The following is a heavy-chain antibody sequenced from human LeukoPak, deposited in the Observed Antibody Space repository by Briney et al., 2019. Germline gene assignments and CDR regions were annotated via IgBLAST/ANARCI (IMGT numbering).Heavy chain of an antibody. V-gene: IGHV3-21*01. CDR2: ISSSSSHK. CDR3: ARDRPGGSYLDFDY. CDR1: GLPFSIYS. D-gene: IGHD1-26*01. J-gene: IGHJ4*02. Sequence: KPGGSLRLSCAASGLPFSIYSMNWVRQAPGKGLEWVSSISSSSSHKYYADSVKGRFTISRDNSRNTLYLQMNSLRAEDTAVYYCARDRPGGSYLDFDYWGQGTLVTVSS.